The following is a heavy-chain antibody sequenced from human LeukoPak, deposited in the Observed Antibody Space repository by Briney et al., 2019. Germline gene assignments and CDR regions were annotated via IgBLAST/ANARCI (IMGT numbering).Heavy chain of an antibody. Sequence: ASVKVSCKASGYTFTGYYMHWVRQAPGQGLEWMGIINPSGGSTSYAQKFQGRVTMTRDTSTSTVYMELSSLRSEDTAVYYCARDRPTPDSDYWGQGTLVTVSS. D-gene: IGHD6-6*01. CDR1: GYTFTGYY. CDR2: INPSGGST. J-gene: IGHJ4*02. CDR3: ARDRPTPDSDY. V-gene: IGHV1-46*01.